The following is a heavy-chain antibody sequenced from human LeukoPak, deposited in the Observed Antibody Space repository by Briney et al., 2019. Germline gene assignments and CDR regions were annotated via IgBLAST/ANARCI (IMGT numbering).Heavy chain of an antibody. CDR1: GYTFSDYY. J-gene: IGHJ3*02. D-gene: IGHD3-3*01. CDR3: ARKRGVGIDTNAFDI. V-gene: IGHV1-2*02. CDR2: ISPDSVEK. Sequence: WASVKVSCKASGYTFSDYYMHCVRQAPAQGLEWMAWISPDSVEKKYAQKFQGRVTMTRDTSISTAYMELSRLTSDDTAVYYCARKRGVGIDTNAFDIWGQGTMVTVSS.